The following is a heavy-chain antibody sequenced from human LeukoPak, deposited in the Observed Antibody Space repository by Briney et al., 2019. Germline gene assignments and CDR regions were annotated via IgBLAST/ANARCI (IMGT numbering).Heavy chain of an antibody. J-gene: IGHJ3*02. CDR1: GDSMISNKW. Sequence: SGTLSLTCSVSGDSMISNKWWIWVRQPPGKGLEWIGRIYRSGSANYNPSLKTRVTMSLDKAENEFSLNLTSVTAADTAVYYCVRGRDHPDIWGQGTMVTVSS. CDR2: IYRSGSA. V-gene: IGHV4-4*02. CDR3: VRGRDHPDI.